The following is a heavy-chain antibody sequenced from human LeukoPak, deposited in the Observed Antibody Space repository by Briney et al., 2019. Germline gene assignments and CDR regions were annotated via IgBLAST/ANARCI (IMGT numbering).Heavy chain of an antibody. CDR1: GGSISSYY. D-gene: IGHD4-23*01. CDR2: IYYSGSP. V-gene: IGHV4-59*08. CDR3: ARHASNSGGNLKFDY. J-gene: IGHJ4*02. Sequence: SETLSLTCTVSGGSISSYYWSWIRQPPGKGLEWIGYIYYSGSPDYNPSLKSRLTISLDTSENQFSLKLSSVTAADTAVYYCARHASNSGGNLKFDYWGQGTLSPSPQ.